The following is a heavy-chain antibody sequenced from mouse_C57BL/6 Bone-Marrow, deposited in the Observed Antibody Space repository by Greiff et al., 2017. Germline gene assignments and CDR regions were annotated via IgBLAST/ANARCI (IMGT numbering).Heavy chain of an antibody. CDR2: IYPSDSET. CDR3: AAEGIIYYGNDARLPGAY. V-gene: IGHV1-61*01. D-gene: IGHD2-2*01. J-gene: IGHJ3*01. CDR1: GYTFTSYW. Sequence: VQLQQPGAELVRPGSSVKLSCKASGYTFTSYWMDWVKQRPGQGLEWIGNIYPSDSETHYNQKFKDKATLTVDKSSSTAYMQLSSLTSEDSAVYYWAAEGIIYYGNDARLPGAYWGQGTLVTVSA.